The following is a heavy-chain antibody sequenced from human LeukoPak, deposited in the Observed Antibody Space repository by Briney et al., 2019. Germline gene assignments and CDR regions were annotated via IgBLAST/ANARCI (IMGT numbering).Heavy chain of an antibody. CDR3: AKDQIHYSSSPVGGDY. Sequence: TGGSLRLSCAASGFTFSSYSMNWVRQAPGKGLEWVSSISSSSSYIYYADSVKGRFTISRDNAKNSLYLQMNSLRAEDTAVYYCAKDQIHYSSSPVGGDYWGQGTLVTVSS. J-gene: IGHJ4*02. D-gene: IGHD6-6*01. V-gene: IGHV3-21*01. CDR1: GFTFSSYS. CDR2: ISSSSSYI.